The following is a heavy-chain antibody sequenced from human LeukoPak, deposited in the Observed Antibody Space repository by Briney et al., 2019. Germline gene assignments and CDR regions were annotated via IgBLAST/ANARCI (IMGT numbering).Heavy chain of an antibody. CDR2: IYYSGST. Sequence: PSETLSLTCTVSGGSISSSSYYWGWIRQPPGKGLEWIGSIYYSGSTYYNPSLKSRVTISVDTSKNQFSLKLSSVTAADTAVYYCASFHDWLGDIDAFDIWGQGTMVTVSS. D-gene: IGHD3-16*01. CDR1: GGSISSSSYY. J-gene: IGHJ3*02. CDR3: ASFHDWLGDIDAFDI. V-gene: IGHV4-39*07.